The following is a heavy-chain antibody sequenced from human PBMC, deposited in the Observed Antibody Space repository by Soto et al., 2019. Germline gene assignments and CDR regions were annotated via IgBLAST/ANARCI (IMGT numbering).Heavy chain of an antibody. CDR3: ARAAWPFDY. Sequence: GGSLRLSCAASGFTFSSYSMHWVRQAPGKGLEWVSYISSSSGTIYYADSVKGRFTISRGNAKNSLYLQMNSLRAEDTAVYYYARAAWPFDYWGQGILVTVSS. D-gene: IGHD2-2*01. CDR2: ISSSSGTI. J-gene: IGHJ4*02. CDR1: GFTFSSYS. V-gene: IGHV3-48*01.